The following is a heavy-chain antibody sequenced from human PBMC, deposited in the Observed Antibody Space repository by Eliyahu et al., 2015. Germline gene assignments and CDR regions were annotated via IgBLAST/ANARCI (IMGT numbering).Heavy chain of an antibody. Sequence: EVQLVESGGGLVQPGGSLRLSCAASGFTFSSYAMSWVRQAPGKGLEWVSAISGSGGSTYYADSVKGRFTISRDNSKNTLYLQMNSLRAEDTAVYYCAKDYFRSHRIANMVNRDDYWGQGTLVTVSS. CDR1: GFTFSSYA. CDR3: AKDYFRSHRIANMVNRDDY. CDR2: ISGSGGST. D-gene: IGHD5-18*01. J-gene: IGHJ4*02. V-gene: IGHV3-23*04.